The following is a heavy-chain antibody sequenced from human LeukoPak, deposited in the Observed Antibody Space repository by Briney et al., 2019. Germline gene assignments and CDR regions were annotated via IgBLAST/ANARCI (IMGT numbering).Heavy chain of an antibody. CDR2: ISAYNGNT. CDR3: ARDYCSSTSCSSPPRSPGDDY. CDR1: GYTFTSYG. Sequence: ASVEVSCKASGYTFTSYGISWVRQAPGQGLEWMGWISAYNGNTNYAQKLQGRVTMTADTSTSTAYMELRSLRSDDTAVYYCARDYCSSTSCSSPPRSPGDDYWGQGTLVTVSS. D-gene: IGHD2-2*01. J-gene: IGHJ4*02. V-gene: IGHV1-18*01.